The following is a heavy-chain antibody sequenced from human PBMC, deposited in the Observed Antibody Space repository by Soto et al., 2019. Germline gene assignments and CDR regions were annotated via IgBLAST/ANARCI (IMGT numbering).Heavy chain of an antibody. V-gene: IGHV4-31*03. CDR3: ARDNSRVQLYYAGLDV. J-gene: IGHJ6*02. D-gene: IGHD1-1*01. CDR2: IYYSGST. Sequence: SETLSLTCTVSGGSISSGGYYWSWIRQHSGKGLEWIGYIYYSGSTNYNPSLKSRVTISADTSKNQFSLKLSSVTAADTAVYYCARDNSRVQLYYAGLDVWGQGTTVTVSS. CDR1: GGSISSGGYY.